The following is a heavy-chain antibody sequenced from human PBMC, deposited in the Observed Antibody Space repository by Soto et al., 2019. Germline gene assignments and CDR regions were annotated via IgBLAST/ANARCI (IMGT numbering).Heavy chain of an antibody. J-gene: IGHJ2*01. Sequence: EVQLLESGGGLVQPGGSLRLSCAASGFTFSSYAMSWVRQAPGKGLEWVSAISGSGGSTYYADSVKGRFTISRDNSQSALYLQMNSLRAEDTAVYYCAKFYGDYEKFPIYWYFDLWGRGTLVTVSS. CDR1: GFTFSSYA. CDR2: ISGSGGST. V-gene: IGHV3-23*01. D-gene: IGHD4-17*01. CDR3: AKFYGDYEKFPIYWYFDL.